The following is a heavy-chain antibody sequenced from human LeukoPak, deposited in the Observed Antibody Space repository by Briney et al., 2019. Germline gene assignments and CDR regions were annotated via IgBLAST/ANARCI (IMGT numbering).Heavy chain of an antibody. CDR1: GGSISSGNYY. CDR2: IFGSGST. Sequence: TPSETLSLTCTVSGGSISSGNYYWTWIRQPAGKGLEWIGRIFGSGSTYYNPSLKSRVTISVDTSKNQFSLKLSSVTAADTAVYYCARGRTGYHLLPTKKNSDYYYMDVWGKGTTVTVSS. D-gene: IGHD2-2*01. J-gene: IGHJ6*03. V-gene: IGHV4-61*02. CDR3: ARGRTGYHLLPTKKNSDYYYMDV.